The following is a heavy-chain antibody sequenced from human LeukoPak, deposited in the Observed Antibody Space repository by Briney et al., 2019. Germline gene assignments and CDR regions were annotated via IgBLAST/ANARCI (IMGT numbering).Heavy chain of an antibody. V-gene: IGHV1-46*01. CDR1: GYGFTSYY. D-gene: IGHD2-21*02. Sequence: AASVKVSCKAFGYGFTSYYIHWVRQAPGQGLEWMGIINPSVGGTTYARKFQGRVTMTRDTSTSTVYMELSSLRSEDTAVYYCARGGCGGDCYSYGYYYYGMDVWGQGTTVTVSS. CDR3: ARGGCGGDCYSYGYYYYGMDV. J-gene: IGHJ6*02. CDR2: INPSVGGT.